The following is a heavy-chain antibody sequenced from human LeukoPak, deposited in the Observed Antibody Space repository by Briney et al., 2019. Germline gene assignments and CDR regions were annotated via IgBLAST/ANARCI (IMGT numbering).Heavy chain of an antibody. Sequence: ASVKVSCKASGYSFTSYDLNWVRQATGQGLEWMGWINPNSGDTNYAQKFQGRVTMTRDTSISTAYMELSRLRSDDTAVYYCARSFDLGEENWFDPWGQGTLVTVSS. V-gene: IGHV1-2*02. CDR3: ARSFDLGEENWFDP. CDR2: INPNSGDT. CDR1: GYSFTSYD. J-gene: IGHJ5*02. D-gene: IGHD3-16*01.